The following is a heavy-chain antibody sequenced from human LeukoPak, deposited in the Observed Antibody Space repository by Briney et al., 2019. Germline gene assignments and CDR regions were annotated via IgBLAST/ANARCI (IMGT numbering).Heavy chain of an antibody. CDR3: ARSIRGYSSGWYYFDY. CDR1: GGSFSGYY. CDR2: INHSGST. D-gene: IGHD6-19*01. Sequence: SETLSLTCAVYGGSFSGYYWSWVRQPPGKGLEWIGEINHSGSTNYNPSLKSRVTISVDTSKNQFSVKLSSVTAADTAVYYCARSIRGYSSGWYYFDYWGQGTLITVSS. V-gene: IGHV4-34*01. J-gene: IGHJ4*02.